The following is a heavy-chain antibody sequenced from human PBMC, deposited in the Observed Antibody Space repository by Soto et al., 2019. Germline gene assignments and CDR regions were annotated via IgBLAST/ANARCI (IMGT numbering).Heavy chain of an antibody. D-gene: IGHD6-13*01. V-gene: IGHV3-23*01. J-gene: IGHJ4*02. CDR1: GFTFSNYD. CDR2: ISGSGVST. CDR3: AKDQGSSWYEIDY. Sequence: EVQLLESGGGLVQPGGSLRLSCAASGFTFSNYDVTWVRQAPGKGLEWVSTISGSGVSTYYADSVKGRFTISRDNSKTTLYLQMNSLRAEDTAVYYCAKDQGSSWYEIDYWGQGTLVTVSS.